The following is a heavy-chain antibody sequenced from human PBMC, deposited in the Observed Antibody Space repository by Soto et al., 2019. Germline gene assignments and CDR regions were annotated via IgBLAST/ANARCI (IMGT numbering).Heavy chain of an antibody. CDR2: IYGGNGNT. Sequence: ASVKVSCKASGYTFTKYAMHWVRQAPGQRLEWMGWIYGGNGNTKYSQKFQGRVTLTRDTSASTAYMELSSLTSEDTAVYYCARGVAGPLHWFDPWGQGTLVTVSS. V-gene: IGHV1-3*01. D-gene: IGHD6-19*01. CDR1: GYTFTKYA. J-gene: IGHJ5*02. CDR3: ARGVAGPLHWFDP.